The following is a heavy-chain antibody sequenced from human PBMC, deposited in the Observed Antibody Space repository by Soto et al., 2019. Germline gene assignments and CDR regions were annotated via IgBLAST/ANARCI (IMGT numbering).Heavy chain of an antibody. J-gene: IGHJ4*02. Sequence: EVQLVESGGGLVKSGGSLTLSCEASGFSFDYFGMTWVRHAPGKGLEWVSFISSSASYIYYADSVKGRFTVSRDNAKKSLNLQMNSLRAEDTAVYYCTRSRSHWLASDSWGQGTLVTVSA. CDR3: TRSRSHWLASDS. CDR1: GFSFDYFG. CDR2: ISSSASYI. D-gene: IGHD6-19*01. V-gene: IGHV3-21*01.